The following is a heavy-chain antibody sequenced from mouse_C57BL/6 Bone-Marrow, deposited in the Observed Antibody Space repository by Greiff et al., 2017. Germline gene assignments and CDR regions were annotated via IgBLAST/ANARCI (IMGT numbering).Heavy chain of an antibody. V-gene: IGHV1-69*02. CDR3: AREGITTVVGNFDY. Sequence: QVQLQQPGAELVKPGASVKLSCKASGYTFTSYWMHWVKQRPGRGLEWIGRIDPSDSYTNYNQKFKGKATLTVDTSSSTAYMQLSSLTSEDSAVYYCAREGITTVVGNFDYWGQGTTLTVSS. CDR2: IDPSDSYT. D-gene: IGHD1-1*01. J-gene: IGHJ2*01. CDR1: GYTFTSYW.